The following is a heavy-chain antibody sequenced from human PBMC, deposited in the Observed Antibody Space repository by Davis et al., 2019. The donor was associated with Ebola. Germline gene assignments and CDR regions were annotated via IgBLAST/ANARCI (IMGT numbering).Heavy chain of an antibody. CDR1: GYTCTSYG. Sequence: AASVQVSCKASGYTCTSYGISWVRQAPGQGLEWMGWISAYIGNTNYAQKLQGRVTMTTDTSTSTAYMELRSLRSDDTAVYYCARGKWELLYFDYWGQGTLVTVSS. CDR3: ARGKWELLYFDY. CDR2: ISAYIGNT. V-gene: IGHV1-18*04. D-gene: IGHD1-26*01. J-gene: IGHJ4*02.